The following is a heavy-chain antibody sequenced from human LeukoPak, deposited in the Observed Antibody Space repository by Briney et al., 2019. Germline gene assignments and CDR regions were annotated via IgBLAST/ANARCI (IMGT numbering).Heavy chain of an antibody. CDR3: ARTSGDD. J-gene: IGHJ4*02. CDR1: GFTFSTYF. CDR2: ISTSSYM. Sequence: PGGSLRLSCAPSGFTFSTYFMNTVRHAPVKVLVWVSSISTSSYMYYADSVKGRFTISRDNPKNSLYLQMNSLRAEDTAVYYCARTSGDDSGQGTLVTVSS. D-gene: IGHD3-10*01. V-gene: IGHV3-21*01.